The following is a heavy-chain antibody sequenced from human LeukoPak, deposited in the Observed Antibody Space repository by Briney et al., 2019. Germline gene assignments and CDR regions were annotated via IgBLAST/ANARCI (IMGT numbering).Heavy chain of an antibody. D-gene: IGHD1-26*01. Sequence: PGGSLRLSCAASGFTFSSYGMHWVRQAPGKGLEWVAVISYDGSNKYYADSVKGRFTISRDNSKNTLYLQMNSLRAEDTAVYYCAKDEEIVGATLFDYWGQGTLVTVSS. J-gene: IGHJ4*02. CDR2: ISYDGSNK. V-gene: IGHV3-30*18. CDR3: AKDEEIVGATLFDY. CDR1: GFTFSSYG.